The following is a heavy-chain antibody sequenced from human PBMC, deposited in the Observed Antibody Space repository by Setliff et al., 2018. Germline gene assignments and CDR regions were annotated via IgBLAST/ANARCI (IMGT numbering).Heavy chain of an antibody. CDR1: GYIFTSYA. D-gene: IGHD6-19*01. V-gene: IGHV1-18*01. CDR2: ISAYNANT. J-gene: IGHJ4*02. Sequence: ASVKVSCKASGYIFTSYAINWVRQAPGQGLEWMGSISAYNANTNYAQNLQGRVTMTRDTSTAYMELRSLRSDDTAVYYCARSPPNRGSGSGWYGDFWGQGTLVTVSS. CDR3: ARSPPNRGSGSGWYGDF.